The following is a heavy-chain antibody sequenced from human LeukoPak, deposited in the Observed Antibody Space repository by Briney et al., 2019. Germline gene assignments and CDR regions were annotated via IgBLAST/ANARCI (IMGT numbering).Heavy chain of an antibody. Sequence: SETLSLTCAVYGGSFSGYYWSWLRQPPGKGLEWIGEINHSGSTNYNPSLESRVTISVDTSKNQFSLKLSSVTAADTAVYYCARRYDGSSWYGWFDPWGQGTLVTVSS. CDR1: GGSFSGYY. J-gene: IGHJ5*02. CDR2: INHSGST. CDR3: ARRYDGSSWYGWFDP. V-gene: IGHV4-34*01. D-gene: IGHD6-13*01.